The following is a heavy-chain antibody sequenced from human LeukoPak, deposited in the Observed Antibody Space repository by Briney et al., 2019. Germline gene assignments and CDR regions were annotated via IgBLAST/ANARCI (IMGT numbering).Heavy chain of an antibody. J-gene: IGHJ6*02. V-gene: IGHV5-51*01. Sequence: GESLKISCKGSGYSFTSYWISWVRQMPGKGLEWMGIIYPGDSDTRYSPSFQGQVTISADKSISTAYLQWSSLKASDTAMYYCARCVVVPAAIRWDYYYYGMDVWGQGTTVTVSS. CDR2: IYPGDSDT. D-gene: IGHD2-2*02. CDR3: ARCVVVPAAIRWDYYYYGMDV. CDR1: GYSFTSYW.